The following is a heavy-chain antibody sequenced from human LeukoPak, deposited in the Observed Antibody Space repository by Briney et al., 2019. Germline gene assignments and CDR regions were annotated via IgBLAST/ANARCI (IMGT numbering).Heavy chain of an antibody. CDR3: ARDLRDGSGRYFDY. J-gene: IGHJ4*02. D-gene: IGHD5-24*01. V-gene: IGHV1-69*13. Sequence: SVKVSCKASGGTFSSYAISWVRQAPGQGLEWVGGIIPIFGTANYAQKFQGRVTITADESTSTAYMELSSLRSEDTAVYYCARDLRDGSGRYFDYWGQGTLVTVSS. CDR2: IIPIFGTA. CDR1: GGTFSSYA.